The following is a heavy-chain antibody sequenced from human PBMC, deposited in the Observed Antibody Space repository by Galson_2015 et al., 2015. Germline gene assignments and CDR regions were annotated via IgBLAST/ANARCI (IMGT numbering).Heavy chain of an antibody. V-gene: IGHV3-33*08. Sequence: SLRLSCAASGFTFSSYGMHWVRQAPGKGLEWVAVIWYDGSNKYYADSVKGRFTISRDNSKNTLYLQMNSLRAEDTAMYYCARESRYSGSYHGVYFDYWGQGTLVTVSS. CDR3: ARESRYSGSYHGVYFDY. CDR1: GFTFSSYG. CDR2: IWYDGSNK. D-gene: IGHD1-26*01. J-gene: IGHJ4*02.